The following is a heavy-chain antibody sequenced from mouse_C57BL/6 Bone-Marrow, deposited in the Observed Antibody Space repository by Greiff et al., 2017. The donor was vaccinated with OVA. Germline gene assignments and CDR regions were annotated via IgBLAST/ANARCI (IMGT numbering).Heavy chain of an antibody. Sequence: EVKLQQSGPELVKPGASVKISCKASGYTFTDYYMNWVKQSHGKSLEWIGDINPNNGGTSYNQKFKGKATLTVDKSSSTAYMELRSLTSEDSAVYYCARGVSTMVTLDYWGQGTTLTVSS. V-gene: IGHV1-26*01. CDR2: INPNNGGT. D-gene: IGHD2-2*01. CDR3: ARGVSTMVTLDY. J-gene: IGHJ2*01. CDR1: GYTFTDYY.